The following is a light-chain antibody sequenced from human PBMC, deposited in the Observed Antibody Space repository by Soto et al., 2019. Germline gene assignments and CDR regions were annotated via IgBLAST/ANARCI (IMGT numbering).Light chain of an antibody. V-gene: IGLV2-14*01. Sequence: QSALTQPASVSRSPGQSITISCTGTSSDVGGYNSVSWYQQHPGKAPKLMLYEVSNRPSGVSNRFSGSKSGNTASLTISGLQAEDETDYYCSSYTSTGAWVFGGGTKLTVL. CDR3: SSYTSTGAWV. CDR1: SSDVGGYNS. CDR2: EVS. J-gene: IGLJ3*02.